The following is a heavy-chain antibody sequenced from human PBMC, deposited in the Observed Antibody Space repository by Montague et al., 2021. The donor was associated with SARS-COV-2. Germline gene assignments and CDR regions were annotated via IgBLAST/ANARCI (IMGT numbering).Heavy chain of an antibody. CDR1: GGSISSGSYF. D-gene: IGHD6-19*01. CDR2: FYTTGST. V-gene: IGHV4-61*02. CDR3: ARSTFYSSGWWDNWYFDL. Sequence: TLSLTCTVSGGSISSGSYFWSWIRQPAGKELEWIGRFYTTGSTNYNPSLKSRVTMSVDTSKNQFSLKLSSVTAADTAVYYCARSTFYSSGWWDNWYFDLWGRGTLVTVSS. J-gene: IGHJ2*01.